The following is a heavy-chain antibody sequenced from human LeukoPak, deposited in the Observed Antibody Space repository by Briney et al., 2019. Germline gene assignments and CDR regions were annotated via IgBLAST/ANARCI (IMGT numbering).Heavy chain of an antibody. V-gene: IGHV1-69*05. CDR1: GYTFTGYY. J-gene: IGHJ4*02. Sequence: GASVKVSCKASGYTFTGYYMHWVRQAPGQGLEWMGGIIPIFGTANYAQKFQGRVTITTDESTSTAYMELSSLRSEDTAVYYCARDAESGGMMRNFDYWGQGTLVTVSS. CDR3: ARDAESGGMMRNFDY. CDR2: IIPIFGTA. D-gene: IGHD1-26*01.